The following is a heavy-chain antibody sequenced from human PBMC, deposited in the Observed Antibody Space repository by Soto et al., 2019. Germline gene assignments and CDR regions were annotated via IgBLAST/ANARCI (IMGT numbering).Heavy chain of an antibody. CDR2: IYYSGST. CDR1: GGSISSSSYY. V-gene: IGHV4-39*01. Sequence: QLQLQESGPGLVKPSETLSLTCTVYGGSISSSSYYWGWIRQPPGKGLVWLGSIYYSGSTYYNPAQKNRVTISLDTSKAQFSLQISFVTAADSAVYYCARHRVEMAIICHDDRYDYWGQGTLVTVSS. CDR3: ARHRVEMAIICHDDRYDY. J-gene: IGHJ4*02. D-gene: IGHD1-1*01.